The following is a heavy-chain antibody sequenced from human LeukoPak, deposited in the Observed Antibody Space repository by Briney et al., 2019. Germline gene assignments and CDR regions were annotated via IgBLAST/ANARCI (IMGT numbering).Heavy chain of an antibody. V-gene: IGHV1-46*01. CDR3: ARVRDGYNDAYDI. CDR2: INPSGGST. D-gene: IGHD5-24*01. CDR1: GFTFTNYN. Sequence: VASVKVSCKASGFTFTNYNMHWVRQAPGQGLEWMGIINPSGGSTNYAQNFQARVTMTRGTSTSTVYMELSSLRSEDTAVYYCARVRDGYNDAYDIWGQGTMVTVPS. J-gene: IGHJ3*02.